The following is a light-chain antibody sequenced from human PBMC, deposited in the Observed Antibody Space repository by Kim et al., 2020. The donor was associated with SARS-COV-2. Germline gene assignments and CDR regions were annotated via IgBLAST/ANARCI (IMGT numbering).Light chain of an antibody. Sequence: EIVLTQSPGTLSLSPGERATLSCRASQSVRVNYLAWYQQKPGQAPRLLIYGASSRATGIPDRFSGSGSGTDFTLTISRLEPEDFAVYHCHQYGSSPYTFGPGTKLEI. CDR1: QSVRVNY. J-gene: IGKJ2*01. CDR2: GAS. V-gene: IGKV3-20*01. CDR3: HQYGSSPYT.